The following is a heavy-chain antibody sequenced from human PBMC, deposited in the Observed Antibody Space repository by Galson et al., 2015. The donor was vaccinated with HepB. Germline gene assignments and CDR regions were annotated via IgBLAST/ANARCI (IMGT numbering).Heavy chain of an antibody. CDR1: IFTFSSYP. Sequence: SLRLSCAASIFTFSSYPMTWVRQAPGKGLEWVSSISSSGITTYYADSVKGRFTISRDNSKNILYLQMNNLRAGDTAIYYCAKDPSLEYYYDTPYFDYWGQGTLVTVSS. CDR3: AKDPSLEYYYDTPYFDY. CDR2: ISSSGITT. J-gene: IGHJ4*02. V-gene: IGHV3-23*01. D-gene: IGHD3-22*01.